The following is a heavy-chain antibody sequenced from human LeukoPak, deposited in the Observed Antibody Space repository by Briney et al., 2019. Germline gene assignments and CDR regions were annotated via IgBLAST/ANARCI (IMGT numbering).Heavy chain of an antibody. CDR3: ASGYSGYDLGATDY. Sequence: ASVKVSCKASGYTFTSYGISWVRQAPGQGLEWMGWISAYNGNTNYAQKLQGRVTMTTDTSTGTAYMELRSLRSDDTAVYYCASGYSGYDLGATDYWGQGTLVTVSS. CDR2: ISAYNGNT. V-gene: IGHV1-18*01. D-gene: IGHD5-12*01. J-gene: IGHJ4*02. CDR1: GYTFTSYG.